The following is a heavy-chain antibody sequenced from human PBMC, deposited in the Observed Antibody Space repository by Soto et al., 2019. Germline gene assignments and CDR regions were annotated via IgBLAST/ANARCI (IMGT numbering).Heavy chain of an antibody. V-gene: IGHV3-23*01. CDR1: GFTFSSCA. CDR2: IGGSGDDT. J-gene: IGHJ4*02. D-gene: IGHD3-22*01. CDR3: ARDYYKYYDSSGYYRSPAY. Sequence: GSLRLSCAASGFTFSSCAMSWVRQAPGKGLEWVSGIGGSGDDTEYTDSVKGRFTISRDNSRNTLYLQMNSLRAEDTAVYYCARDYYKYYDSSGYYRSPAYWGQGTLVTVSS.